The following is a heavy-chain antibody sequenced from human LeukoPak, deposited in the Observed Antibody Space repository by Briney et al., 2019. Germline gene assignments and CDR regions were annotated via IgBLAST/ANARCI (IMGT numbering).Heavy chain of an antibody. CDR3: AKTFNNYGTSYYGMDV. CDR1: GFTFSSFA. D-gene: IGHD4-11*01. V-gene: IGHV3-23*01. J-gene: IGHJ6*02. Sequence: GGSLRLSCAASGFTFSSFAMNWVRQAPGKGLQWVSSVSGSGSYTNYADSVKGRFTVSRDNSKNTLSLRMNSLSAEDTAVYYCAKTFNNYGTSYYGMDVWGQGTTVTVSS. CDR2: VSGSGSYT.